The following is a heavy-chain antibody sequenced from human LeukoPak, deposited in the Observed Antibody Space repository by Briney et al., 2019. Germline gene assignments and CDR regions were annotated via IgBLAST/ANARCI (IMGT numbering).Heavy chain of an antibody. CDR2: ISYDGSHK. Sequence: GGSLRLSCAASGFTFTDYGMHWVRQAPGKGLEWVAVISYDGSHKTSADSVKGRFTISRDNSKNTLFLQMNSLSAEDTAVYYCAKEKTFRSAGGDAFDIWGQGTMVTVSS. D-gene: IGHD3-10*01. V-gene: IGHV3-30*18. CDR3: AKEKTFRSAGGDAFDI. J-gene: IGHJ3*02. CDR1: GFTFTDYG.